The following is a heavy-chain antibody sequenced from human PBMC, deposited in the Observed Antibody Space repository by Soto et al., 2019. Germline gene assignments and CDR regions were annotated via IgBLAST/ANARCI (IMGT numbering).Heavy chain of an antibody. CDR1: GFTFSSYS. J-gene: IGHJ4*02. CDR3: AKEGGGKYSSYYFDY. V-gene: IGHV3-23*01. CDR2: ISRSGGST. D-gene: IGHD6-6*01. Sequence: EVQLLESGGGLVQPGGSLRLSCAASGFTFSSYSMSWVRPAPGKGLEWVSAISRSGGSTYYADSVKGRFTISRDNSKNTLYLQMNSLRAEDTAVYYCAKEGGGKYSSYYFDYWGQGTLVTVSS.